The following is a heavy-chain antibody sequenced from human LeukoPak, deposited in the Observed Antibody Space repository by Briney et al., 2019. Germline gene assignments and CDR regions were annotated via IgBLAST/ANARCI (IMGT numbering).Heavy chain of an antibody. CDR1: GGTFSSYS. CDR3: ATREPLSDPYDILTGYPYYYYYYMDV. J-gene: IGHJ6*03. Sequence: AASVKVSCKASGGTFSSYSISWVRQAPGQGLEWMGWIIPIFGTANYAQKFQGRVTITADKSTSTAYMELSSLTSDDTAVYYCATREPLSDPYDILTGYPYYYYYYMDVWGKGTTVTISS. V-gene: IGHV1-69*06. CDR2: IIPIFGTA. D-gene: IGHD3-9*01.